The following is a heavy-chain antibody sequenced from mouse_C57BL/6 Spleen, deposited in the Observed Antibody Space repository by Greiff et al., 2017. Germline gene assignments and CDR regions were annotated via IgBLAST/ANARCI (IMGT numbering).Heavy chain of an antibody. CDR3: ARGGDYDVGYYAMDY. CDR1: GYTFTSYW. V-gene: IGHV1-64*01. Sequence: QVQLQQSGAELVKPGASVKLSCKASGYTFTSYWMHWVKQRPGQGLEWIGMIHPNSGSTNYNEKFKSKATLTVDKSSSTAYMQLSSLTSEDSAVYYCARGGDYDVGYYAMDYWGQGTSVTVSS. D-gene: IGHD2-4*01. J-gene: IGHJ4*01. CDR2: IHPNSGST.